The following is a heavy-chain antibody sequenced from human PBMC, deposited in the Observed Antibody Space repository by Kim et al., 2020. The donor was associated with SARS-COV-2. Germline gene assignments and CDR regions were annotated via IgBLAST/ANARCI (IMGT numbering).Heavy chain of an antibody. CDR3: TTERHYYGAETYHFAY. D-gene: IGHD3-10*01. CDR2: IIPIFGTL. CDR1: GGTFSRYT. J-gene: IGHJ4*02. Sequence: SVKVSCRASGGTFSRYTISWVRQAPGQGLEWMGGIIPIFGTLTYAHKFQGRVTITADKSTNTADMELSSLRSEDTAVYYCTTERHYYGAETYHFAYWGQGALVTVPS. V-gene: IGHV1-69*06.